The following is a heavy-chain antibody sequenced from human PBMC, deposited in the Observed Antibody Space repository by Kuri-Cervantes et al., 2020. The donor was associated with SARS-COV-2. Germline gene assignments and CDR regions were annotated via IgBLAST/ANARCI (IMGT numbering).Heavy chain of an antibody. CDR3: ARDPGRPMGDILTDAFDI. D-gene: IGHD3-9*01. CDR1: GFTFDDYA. J-gene: IGHJ3*02. Sequence: GESLKISCAASGFTFDDYAMHWVRQAPGKGLEWVSSISSSSSYIYYADSVKGRFTISRDNAKNSLYLQMNSLRAEDTAVYYCARDPGRPMGDILTDAFDIWGQGTMVTVSS. CDR2: ISSSSSYI. V-gene: IGHV3-21*01.